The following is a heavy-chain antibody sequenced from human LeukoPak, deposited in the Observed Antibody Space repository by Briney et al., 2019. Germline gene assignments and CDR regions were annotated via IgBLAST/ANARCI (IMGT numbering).Heavy chain of an antibody. CDR2: ISGSGRGT. CDR1: GFRFSNYA. Sequence: GGSLRLSCAASGFRFSNYAMLWVRQAPGKGLEWVSIISGSGRGTYYADSVKGRFTISRDNSKNTLYLQMNSLRAEDTAVYYCAKDRCRGSGSCYYMDVWGKGTTVTVSS. CDR3: AKDRCRGSGSCYYMDV. J-gene: IGHJ6*03. D-gene: IGHD3-10*01. V-gene: IGHV3-23*01.